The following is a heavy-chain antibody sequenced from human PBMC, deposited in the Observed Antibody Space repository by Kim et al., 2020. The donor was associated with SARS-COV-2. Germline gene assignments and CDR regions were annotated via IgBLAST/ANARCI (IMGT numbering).Heavy chain of an antibody. CDR2: SYHSRST. V-gene: IGHV4-4*02. Sequence: WVRQPPGKQLEWTGESYHSRSTNYDPALKGRVTISVDKSKSQFSLKLGSMTAADTAVYYCARATPSYYDSSAYYRPPDYWGQGTLVSVSS. CDR3: ARATPSYYDSSAYYRPPDY. D-gene: IGHD3-22*01. J-gene: IGHJ4*02.